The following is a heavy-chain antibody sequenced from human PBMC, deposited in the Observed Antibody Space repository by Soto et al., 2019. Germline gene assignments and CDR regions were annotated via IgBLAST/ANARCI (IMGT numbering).Heavy chain of an antibody. D-gene: IGHD3-22*01. CDR2: IYYSGST. J-gene: IGHJ5*02. CDR3: ARVRGYYDSSGYYPTFDP. CDR1: GGSISSYY. Sequence: SETLSLTCTVSGGSISSYYWSWIRQPPGKGLEWIGYIYYSGSTNYNPSLKSRVTISVDTSRNQFSLKLSSVTAADTAVYYCARVRGYYDSSGYYPTFDPWGQGTLVTVSS. V-gene: IGHV4-59*01.